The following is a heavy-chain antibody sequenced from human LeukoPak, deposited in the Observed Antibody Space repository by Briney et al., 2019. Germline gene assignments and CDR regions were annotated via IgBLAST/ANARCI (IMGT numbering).Heavy chain of an antibody. CDR3: ARDIAVAGYDY. Sequence: ASVKASCKASGYTFTSYGISWVRQAPGQGLEWMGWISAYNGNTNYAQKLQGRVTMTIDTSTSTAYMELRSLRSDDTAVYYCARDIAVAGYDYWGQGTLVTVSS. CDR2: ISAYNGNT. CDR1: GYTFTSYG. J-gene: IGHJ4*02. V-gene: IGHV1-18*01. D-gene: IGHD6-19*01.